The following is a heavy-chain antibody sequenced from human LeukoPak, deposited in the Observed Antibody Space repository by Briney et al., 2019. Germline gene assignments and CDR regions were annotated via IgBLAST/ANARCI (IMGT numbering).Heavy chain of an antibody. D-gene: IGHD1-14*01. CDR2: INTDGSTT. Sequence: GGSLRLSCAASGFTFSHFWMHWVRQAPGEGLVWVSRINTDGSTTIYAESVKGRFTISRDNAKNTLYLQMNSLRAEDTAIYYCARGRYGLDPWGQGTLVTVSS. J-gene: IGHJ5*02. CDR3: ARGRYGLDP. CDR1: GFTFSHFW. V-gene: IGHV3-74*01.